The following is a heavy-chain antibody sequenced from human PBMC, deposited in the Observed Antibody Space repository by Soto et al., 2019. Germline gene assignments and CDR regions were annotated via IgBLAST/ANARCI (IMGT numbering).Heavy chain of an antibody. Sequence: EVQLVESGGGLVKPGGSLRLSCAASGFTFSSYSMNWVRQAPGKGLEWVSSISSSSSYIYYADSVKGRFTISRDNAKNSLYLQMNSLRAEDTAVSYCARATVTTFGYFDYWGQGTLVTVSS. CDR1: GFTFSSYS. V-gene: IGHV3-21*01. J-gene: IGHJ4*02. D-gene: IGHD4-17*01. CDR3: ARATVTTFGYFDY. CDR2: ISSSSSYI.